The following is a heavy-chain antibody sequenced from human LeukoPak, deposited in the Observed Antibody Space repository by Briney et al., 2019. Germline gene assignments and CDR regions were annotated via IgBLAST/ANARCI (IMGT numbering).Heavy chain of an antibody. D-gene: IGHD4-17*01. V-gene: IGHV1-69*13. CDR1: GYMFSSYG. J-gene: IGHJ5*02. CDR3: ALRPGDYGDYETWFDP. CDR2: IIPIFGTA. Sequence: SVKVSCKAPGYMFSSYGISRVRQAPGQGLEWMGWIIPIFGTANYAQKFQGRVTITADESTSTAYMELSSLRSEDTAVYYCALRPGDYGDYETWFDPWGQGTLVTVSS.